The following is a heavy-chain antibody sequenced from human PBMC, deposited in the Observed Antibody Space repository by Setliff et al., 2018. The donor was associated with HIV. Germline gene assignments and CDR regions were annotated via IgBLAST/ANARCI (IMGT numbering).Heavy chain of an antibody. CDR1: DGSISNYY. CDR3: AREGFYNSYYYYMDV. V-gene: IGHV4-4*07. J-gene: IGHJ6*03. CDR2: IFTSGST. D-gene: IGHD2-2*02. Sequence: SETLSLTCTVSDGSISNYYWNWIRQPAGKGLEWIGRIFTSGSTNYNPSLRSRVTISVDTSKNQFSLRLSSVTAADTAVYYCAREGFYNSYYYYMDVWGIGTTVTVSS.